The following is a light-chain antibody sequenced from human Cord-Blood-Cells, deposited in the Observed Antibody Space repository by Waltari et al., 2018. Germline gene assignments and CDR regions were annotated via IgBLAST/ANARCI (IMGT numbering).Light chain of an antibody. CDR3: QVWDSSSDQYV. J-gene: IGLJ1*01. CDR2: YDS. Sequence: SYVLTQPPSVSVAPGKTARITCGGNNIVSKSVHWYQQKPGQAPVLVIYYDSDRPSGVPEGCSGSNAGNTATLTINSVEAGDEGDYYCQVWDSSSDQYVFGTGTKVTVL. V-gene: IGLV3-21*04. CDR1: NIVSKS.